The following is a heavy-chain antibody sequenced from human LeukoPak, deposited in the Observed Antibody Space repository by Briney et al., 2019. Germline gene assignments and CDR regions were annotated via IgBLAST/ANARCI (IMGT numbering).Heavy chain of an antibody. V-gene: IGHV4-4*07. CDR1: GGSISSYY. CDR3: ALETGAYTVTTRGGYYYYYMDV. D-gene: IGHD4-17*01. CDR2: IYISGST. Sequence: SETLSLTCTVSGGSISSYYWSWFRQPAGKGLEWIGRIYISGSTNYNPSLTSRGTISVDTSKNQFSLKLSSVTAADTAVYYCALETGAYTVTTRGGYYYYYMDVWGKGTTVTISS. J-gene: IGHJ6*03.